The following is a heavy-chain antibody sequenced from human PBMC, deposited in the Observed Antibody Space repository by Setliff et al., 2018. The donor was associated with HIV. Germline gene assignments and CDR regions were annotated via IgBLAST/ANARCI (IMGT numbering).Heavy chain of an antibody. J-gene: IGHJ4*02. CDR2: VNPNSGGT. V-gene: IGHV1-2*02. D-gene: IGHD3-10*02. Sequence: ASVKVSCKASGYTFTDYYIHWVRQAPGQGLQWMGWVNPNSGGTNSAQEFQGRVTMTRDTSISTAYMELTWLKPDDTAVYYCARVFGVRQAFDNWGQGTLVTVSS. CDR3: ARVFGVRQAFDN. CDR1: GYTFTDYY.